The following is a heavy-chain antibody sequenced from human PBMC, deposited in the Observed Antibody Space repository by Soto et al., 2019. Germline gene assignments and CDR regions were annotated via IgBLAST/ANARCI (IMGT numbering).Heavy chain of an antibody. CDR2: IYYSGST. Sequence: PSETLSLTCTVSGGSISSSSYYWGWIRQPPGKGLEWIGSIYYSGSTYYNPSLKSRVTISVDTSKNQFSLKLSSVTAADTAVYYCANGAYYYYYGMDVWGQGTTVTVSS. CDR1: GGSISSSSYY. V-gene: IGHV4-39*01. CDR3: ANGAYYYYYGMDV. J-gene: IGHJ6*02. D-gene: IGHD2-21*01.